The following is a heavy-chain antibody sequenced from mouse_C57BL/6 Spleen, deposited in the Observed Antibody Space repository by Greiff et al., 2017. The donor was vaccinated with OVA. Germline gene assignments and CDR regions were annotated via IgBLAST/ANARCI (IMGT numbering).Heavy chain of an antibody. Sequence: EVQLVESGGDLVKPGGSLTLSCAASGFTFSSYGMSWVRQTPVKRLEWVATISSGGSYTSYPDSVKGRCTITRDNAKNTLYLQLSSLTSEDTAVYYCARHTSSSSYYFDDWGKGTTLTVSS. D-gene: IGHD1-1*01. V-gene: IGHV5-6*01. CDR3: ARHTSSSSYYFDD. CDR1: GFTFSSYG. J-gene: IGHJ2*01. CDR2: ISSGGSYT.